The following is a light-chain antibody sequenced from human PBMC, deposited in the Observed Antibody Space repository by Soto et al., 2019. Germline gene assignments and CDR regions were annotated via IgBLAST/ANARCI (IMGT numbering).Light chain of an antibody. CDR2: DVS. Sequence: QSALTQPASVSGSPGQSITISCTETSSDVGDYNYVSWYQQHPGKAPKLMIYDVSIRPSGVSSRFSGSKSGNSASLTISGLQAEDEADYYCSSYTSSSTYVFGTGTKLTVL. J-gene: IGLJ1*01. V-gene: IGLV2-14*01. CDR1: SSDVGDYNY. CDR3: SSYTSSSTYV.